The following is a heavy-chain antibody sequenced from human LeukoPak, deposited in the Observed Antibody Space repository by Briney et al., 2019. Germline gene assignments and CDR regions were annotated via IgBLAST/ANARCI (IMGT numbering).Heavy chain of an antibody. J-gene: IGHJ4*02. Sequence: SGGSLRLSCAAPGFTFTDAWMSWVRQAPGKGLEWVGRIRSEVDGGTRDYAAPVKGRFTISRDDSSNTLYLQMNSLKIEDTAVYYCAPCVAAQVCSFNYWGQGSLVTVSS. CDR1: GFTFTDAW. CDR2: IRSEVDGGTR. D-gene: IGHD6-13*01. V-gene: IGHV3-15*01. CDR3: APCVAAQVCSFNY.